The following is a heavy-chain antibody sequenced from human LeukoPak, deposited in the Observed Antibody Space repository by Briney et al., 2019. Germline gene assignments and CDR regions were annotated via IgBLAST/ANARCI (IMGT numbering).Heavy chain of an antibody. CDR3: ARTPSYCSGANCYPFYFDY. CDR2: INPNSGGT. D-gene: IGHD2-15*01. J-gene: IGHJ4*02. Sequence: ASVKVSCRASGYTFTDYYIHWVRQAPEQGLEWMGWINPNSGGTNYGQKFQGRVTMTRDMSISTGYMELSRLRSDDTAVYYCARTPSYCSGANCYPFYFDYWGQGTLVTVSS. V-gene: IGHV1-2*02. CDR1: GYTFTDYY.